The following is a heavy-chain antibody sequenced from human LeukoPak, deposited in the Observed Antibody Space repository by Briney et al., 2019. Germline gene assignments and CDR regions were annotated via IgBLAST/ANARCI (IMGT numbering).Heavy chain of an antibody. CDR3: ARVGEWLSYYFDY. J-gene: IGHJ4*02. D-gene: IGHD3-16*01. V-gene: IGHV1-2*06. CDR1: GYTFTGYY. Sequence: GASVKVSCKASGYTFTGYYMHWVRQAPGQGLEWMGRTNPNSGGTNYAQKFQGRVTMTRDTSISTAYMELSRLRSDDTAVYYCARVGEWLSYYFDYWGQGTLVTVSS. CDR2: TNPNSGGT.